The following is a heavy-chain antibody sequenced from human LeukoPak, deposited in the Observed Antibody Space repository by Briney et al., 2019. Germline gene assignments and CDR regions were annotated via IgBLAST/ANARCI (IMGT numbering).Heavy chain of an antibody. V-gene: IGHV1-2*02. Sequence: ASVKVSCKASGYTFTGYYMHWVRQAPGQGLEWMGWINPNSGGTNYAQKFQGRVTMTRDTSIGTAYMELSRLRSDDTAVYYCARSFGLWLLGGYFDYWGQGTLVTVSS. CDR3: ARSFGLWLLGGYFDY. D-gene: IGHD3-22*01. CDR2: INPNSGGT. CDR1: GYTFTGYY. J-gene: IGHJ4*02.